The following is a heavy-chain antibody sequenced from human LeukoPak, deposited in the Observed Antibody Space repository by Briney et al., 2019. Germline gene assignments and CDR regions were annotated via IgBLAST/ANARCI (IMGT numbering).Heavy chain of an antibody. CDR3: ATYGGNHLYYFDY. Sequence: GGSLRLSFAASGFTFSSYAMSWVRQAPGKGLEWVSAISGSGGSTYYADSVKGRFTISRDNSKNTLYLQMNSLRAEDTAVYYCATYGGNHLYYFDYWGQGTLVTVSS. CDR2: ISGSGGST. CDR1: GFTFSSYA. D-gene: IGHD4-23*01. V-gene: IGHV3-23*01. J-gene: IGHJ4*02.